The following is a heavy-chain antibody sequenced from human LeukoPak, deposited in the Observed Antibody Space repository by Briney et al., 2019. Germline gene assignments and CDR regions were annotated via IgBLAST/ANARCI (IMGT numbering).Heavy chain of an antibody. V-gene: IGHV1-69*13. Sequence: ASVKVSCKASGGTFSSYAIRWVRQAPGQGLEWMGGSIPIFGTANYAQRFQGRVTITADESTSTAYMELSSLRSEDTAVYYCARSITIFGVATLFDYWGQGTLVTVSS. J-gene: IGHJ4*02. CDR1: GGTFSSYA. D-gene: IGHD3-3*01. CDR2: SIPIFGTA. CDR3: ARSITIFGVATLFDY.